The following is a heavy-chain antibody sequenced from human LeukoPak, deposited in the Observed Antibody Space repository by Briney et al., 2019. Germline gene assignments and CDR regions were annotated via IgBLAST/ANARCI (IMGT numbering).Heavy chain of an antibody. J-gene: IGHJ4*02. CDR1: GFIFRNYA. Sequence: GGSLRLSCAASGFIFRNYAMSWVRQAPGKGLEWVSGITGSGDSTYYADSVKGRFTISRDNSKNTLYLQMNSLRAEDTAIFYCAKVAIVGAIEAAYFDNWGQGTQVTVSS. D-gene: IGHD1-26*01. CDR3: AKVAIVGAIEAAYFDN. CDR2: ITGSGDST. V-gene: IGHV3-23*01.